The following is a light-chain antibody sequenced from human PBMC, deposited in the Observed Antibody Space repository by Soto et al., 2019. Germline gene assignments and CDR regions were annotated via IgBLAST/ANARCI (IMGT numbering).Light chain of an antibody. Sequence: EVVMTQSPATLSVSPGERATVSCRASQSVNSDLAWYQHRPGQAPRLLIYGASIRATGIPARFSGYGSGTDFTLILSSLQSEDFAVYYCQQYNSWPPLTFGGGTKVEI. J-gene: IGKJ4*01. CDR2: GAS. CDR3: QQYNSWPPLT. CDR1: QSVNSD. V-gene: IGKV3-15*01.